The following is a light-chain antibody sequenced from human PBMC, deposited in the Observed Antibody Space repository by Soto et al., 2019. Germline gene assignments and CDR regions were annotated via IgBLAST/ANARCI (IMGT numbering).Light chain of an antibody. CDR3: CSYAGSSTYV. CDR2: EVS. CDR1: SSDVGGYNY. V-gene: IGLV2-8*01. Sequence: QSALTQPPSASGSPGQSVTISCTGTSSDVGGYNYVSWYQQHPGKAPKLMIYEVSKRPSGVPDRFSGSKSGNTASLTISGLQAEDEADYYCCSYAGSSTYVSGTGTKVTVL. J-gene: IGLJ1*01.